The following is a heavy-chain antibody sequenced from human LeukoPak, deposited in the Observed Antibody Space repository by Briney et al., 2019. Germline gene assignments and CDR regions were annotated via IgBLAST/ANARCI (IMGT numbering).Heavy chain of an antibody. V-gene: IGHV3-30*02. D-gene: IGHD5-18*01. CDR1: GFTFSSYG. J-gene: IGHJ6*03. CDR2: IRYDGSNK. Sequence: GGSLRLSCAASGFTFSSYGMHWVRQAPGKGLEWVAFIRYDGSNKYYADSVKGRFTISRDNSKNTLYLQMNSLRAEDTAVYYCAKDQKRGYSYGYLFYYYYMDVWGKGTTVTISS. CDR3: AKDQKRGYSYGYLFYYYYMDV.